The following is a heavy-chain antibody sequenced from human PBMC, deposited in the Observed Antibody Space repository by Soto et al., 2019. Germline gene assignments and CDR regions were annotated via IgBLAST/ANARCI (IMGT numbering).Heavy chain of an antibody. V-gene: IGHV1-69*08. Sequence: QAQLVQSGAEVKRPGSSVKVSCKASGDTFSSYSISWVRQAPGQGLEWMGRIIPMVGTPNYAQKVQGRVTFSADKSTSTAYMVLNSLISDDTAGYYCATDGGSTSSSDYNGFMDVWGKGTPVTVSS. CDR3: ATDGGSTSSSDYNGFMDV. D-gene: IGHD1-1*01. CDR2: IIPMVGTP. CDR1: GDTFSSYS. J-gene: IGHJ6*03.